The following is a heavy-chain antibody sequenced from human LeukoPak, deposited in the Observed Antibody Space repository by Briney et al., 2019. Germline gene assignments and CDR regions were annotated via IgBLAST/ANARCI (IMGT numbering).Heavy chain of an antibody. Sequence: SETLSLTCTVSGGSIRTYYWSWIRQPPGKRREWIGYIYYTGSTNYNPSLKSRVTISVDTSKNQFSLKLSSVTAADTAVYYCSRVPPTYCGGDCYVFDYWGQGTLVTVSS. CDR1: GGSIRTYY. V-gene: IGHV4-59*01. CDR3: SRVPPTYCGGDCYVFDY. D-gene: IGHD2-21*02. CDR2: IYYTGST. J-gene: IGHJ4*02.